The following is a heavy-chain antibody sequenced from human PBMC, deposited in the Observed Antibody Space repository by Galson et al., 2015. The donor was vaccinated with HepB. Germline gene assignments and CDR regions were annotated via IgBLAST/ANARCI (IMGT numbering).Heavy chain of an antibody. D-gene: IGHD3-22*01. CDR1: GYTLTELS. V-gene: IGHV1-24*01. CDR2: FDPEDGET. CDR3: RVAGYYYDSSGYLDAFDI. Sequence: SVKVSCKVSGYTLTELSMHWVRQAPGKGLEWMGGFDPEDGETIYAQKFQGRVTMTEDTSTDTAYMELSSLRSEDTAVYYCRVAGYYYDSSGYLDAFDIWGQRTMVTVSS. J-gene: IGHJ3*02.